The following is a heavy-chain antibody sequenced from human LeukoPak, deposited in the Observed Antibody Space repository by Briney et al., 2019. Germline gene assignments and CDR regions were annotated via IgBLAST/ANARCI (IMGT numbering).Heavy chain of an antibody. CDR2: IIPIFGTA. Sequence: ASVKVSCKASEGTFSSYAISWVRQAPGQGLEWMGRIIPIFGTANYAQKFQGRVTITTDESTSTAYMELSSLRSEDTAVYYCASLNGDYDWFDPWGQGTLVTVSS. CDR3: ASLNGDYDWFDP. CDR1: EGTFSSYA. J-gene: IGHJ5*02. V-gene: IGHV1-69*05. D-gene: IGHD4-17*01.